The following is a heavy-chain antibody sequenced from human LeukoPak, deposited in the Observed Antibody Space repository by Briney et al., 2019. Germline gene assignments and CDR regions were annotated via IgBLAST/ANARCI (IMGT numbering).Heavy chain of an antibody. D-gene: IGHD1-26*01. CDR3: ARDLGEGARRDPDY. J-gene: IGHJ4*02. CDR1: GYIFTSYG. CDR2: INTDTGDT. V-gene: IGHV1-18*01. Sequence: ASVKVSCKASGYIFTSYGLTWVRQAPGQGLEWMGWINTDTGDTEYAQRFQGRVVMTIDTSTSTAYIDLRSLTSDDTAVYYCARDLGEGARRDPDYWGQGTLVTVSS.